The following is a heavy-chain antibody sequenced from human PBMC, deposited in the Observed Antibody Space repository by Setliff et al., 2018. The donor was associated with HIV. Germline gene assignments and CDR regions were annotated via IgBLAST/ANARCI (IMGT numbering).Heavy chain of an antibody. CDR1: GYNFTTYW. Sequence: GESLKISCKGSGYNFTTYWISWVRQMPGKGLEWMGIIYPGDSDTRYSPSFQGQVTISVDKSISTAYLQWSSLKASDTAMYYCATLQPDAVDVWGQGTTVTVSS. V-gene: IGHV5-51*01. J-gene: IGHJ6*02. CDR3: ATLQPDAVDV. D-gene: IGHD2-8*01. CDR2: IYPGDSDT.